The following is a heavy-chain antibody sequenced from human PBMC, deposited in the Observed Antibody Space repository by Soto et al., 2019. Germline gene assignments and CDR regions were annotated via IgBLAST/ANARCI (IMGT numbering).Heavy chain of an antibody. Sequence: ASVKVCCKASGDTFTSYGISWVRQAPGQGLERMGWISAYNGNTNYAQKLQGRVTMTTDTSTSTAYMELRSLRSDDTAVYYCARDPPGSWSFDYWGQGTLVTVSS. D-gene: IGHD6-13*01. CDR2: ISAYNGNT. V-gene: IGHV1-18*01. J-gene: IGHJ4*02. CDR3: ARDPPGSWSFDY. CDR1: GDTFTSYG.